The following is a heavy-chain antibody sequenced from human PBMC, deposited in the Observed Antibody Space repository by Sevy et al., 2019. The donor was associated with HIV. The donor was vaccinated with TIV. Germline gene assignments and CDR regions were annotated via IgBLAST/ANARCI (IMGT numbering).Heavy chain of an antibody. CDR1: GYTFTGYY. Sequence: ASVKVSCKASGYTFTGYYMHWVRQAPGQGLEWMGWINPNSGGTNYAQKFQDRVTMTRDTSINTAYMELSRLRSDDTALYYCARDMELVDEGTQEFFYWGQGTLVTASS. V-gene: IGHV1-2*02. CDR3: ARDMELVDEGTQEFFY. J-gene: IGHJ4*02. D-gene: IGHD1-7*01. CDR2: INPNSGGT.